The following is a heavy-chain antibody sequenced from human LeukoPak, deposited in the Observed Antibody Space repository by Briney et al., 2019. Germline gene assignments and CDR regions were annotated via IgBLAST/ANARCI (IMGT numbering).Heavy chain of an antibody. CDR2: IYYRGNS. J-gene: IGHJ6*03. D-gene: IGHD1-26*01. CDR1: GGSISSSTYY. CDR3: ARDRGGIVGATNYYYYYMDV. Sequence: SETLSLTCTVSGGSISSSTYYWGWIRQPPGKGLEWIGSIYYRGNSYYNPSLKSRVTISVDTSKNHFSLKLSSVTAADTAVYYCARDRGGIVGATNYYYYYMDVWGKGTTVTVSS. V-gene: IGHV4-39*07.